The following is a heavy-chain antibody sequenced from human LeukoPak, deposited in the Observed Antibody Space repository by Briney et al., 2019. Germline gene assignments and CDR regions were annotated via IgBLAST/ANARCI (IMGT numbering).Heavy chain of an antibody. CDR3: ARVGVPDAFDI. CDR2: IYYSGST. Sequence: SETLSLTCTVSGGSISSGDYYWSWIRQPPGKGLEWIGYIYYSGSTYYNPSLKSRVTISVDTSKNQFSLKLSSVTAADTAVYYCARVGVPDAFDIWGQGTMVSVSS. CDR1: GGSISSGDYY. J-gene: IGHJ3*02. D-gene: IGHD1-26*01. V-gene: IGHV4-30-4*08.